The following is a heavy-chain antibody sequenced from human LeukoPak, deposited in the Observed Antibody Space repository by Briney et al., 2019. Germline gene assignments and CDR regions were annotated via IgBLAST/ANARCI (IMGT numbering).Heavy chain of an antibody. CDR1: GFTFSSYW. CDR2: IKQDGSEK. V-gene: IGHV3-7*01. CDR3: ARAPRGYAYYMDV. J-gene: IGHJ6*03. Sequence: TGGSLRLSCAASGFTFSSYWMSWVRQAPGKGLEWVANIKQDGSEKYYVDSVKGRFTISRDNAKNSLYLQMNSLRAEDTAVYYYARAPRGYAYYMDVWGKGTTVTISS. D-gene: IGHD5-12*01.